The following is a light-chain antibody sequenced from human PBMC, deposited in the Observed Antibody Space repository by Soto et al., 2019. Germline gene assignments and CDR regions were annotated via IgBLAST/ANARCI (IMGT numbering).Light chain of an antibody. V-gene: IGLV1-40*01. Sequence: QSALAQPPSVSGAPGQNVTISCTGSSANIGVGIDLHWYQQLPGTAPKLPLYGNSNRPSGVPDRFSGSKSGTSAALAIAGLQAEDEADYYCQSYDSSLSAYVFGTGTKVTVL. CDR2: GNS. CDR3: QSYDSSLSAYV. CDR1: SANIGVGID. J-gene: IGLJ1*01.